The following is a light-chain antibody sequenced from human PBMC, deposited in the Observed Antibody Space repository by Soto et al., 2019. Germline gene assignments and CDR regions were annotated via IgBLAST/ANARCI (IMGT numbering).Light chain of an antibody. CDR2: EVN. CDR1: SSDVGSYNL. Sequence: QSALAQPASVSGSPGQSITISCTGTSSDVGSYNLVSWYQQHPGKAPKLMIYEVNKRPSGVSSRFSGSKSGNTASLTISGIQAEDEADYYCCSYAGSSTYVFGTGTKVTVL. V-gene: IGLV2-23*02. J-gene: IGLJ1*01. CDR3: CSYAGSSTYV.